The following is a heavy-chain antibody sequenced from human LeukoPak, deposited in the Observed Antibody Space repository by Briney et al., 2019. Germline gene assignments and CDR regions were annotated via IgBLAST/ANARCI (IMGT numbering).Heavy chain of an antibody. CDR3: ARDSPFGESFDY. J-gene: IGHJ4*02. CDR1: GYTFTSYG. V-gene: IGHV1-18*01. CDR2: ISAYNGNT. D-gene: IGHD3-10*01. Sequence: ASVKVSCKASGYTFTSYGISWVRQAPGQGLEWMGWISAYNGNTNYAQKLQGRVTMTTDASTSTAYMELRSLRSDDTAVYYCARDSPFGESFDYWGQGTLVTVSS.